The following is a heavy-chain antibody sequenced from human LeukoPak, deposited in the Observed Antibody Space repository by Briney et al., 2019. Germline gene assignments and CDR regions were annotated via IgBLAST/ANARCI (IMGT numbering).Heavy chain of an antibody. CDR2: INTNTGNP. V-gene: IGHV7-4-1*02. Sequence: GASVKVSCKASGGTFSSYAISWVRQAPGQGLEWMGWINTNTGNPTYAQGFTGRFVFSLDTSVSTAYLQISSLKAEDTAVYYCARRTTYYDFWSGYYNGAFDIWGQGTMVTVSS. D-gene: IGHD3-3*01. CDR1: GGTFSSYA. CDR3: ARRTTYYDFWSGYYNGAFDI. J-gene: IGHJ3*02.